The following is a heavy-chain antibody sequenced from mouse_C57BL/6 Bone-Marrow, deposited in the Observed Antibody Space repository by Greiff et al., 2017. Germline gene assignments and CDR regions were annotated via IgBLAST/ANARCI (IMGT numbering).Heavy chain of an antibody. V-gene: IGHV1-81*01. CDR1: GYTFTSYG. D-gene: IGHD1-1*01. CDR2: IYPRSGNT. Sequence: QVQLQQSGAELARPGASVKLSCKASGYTFTSYGISWVKQRTGQGLEWIGEIYPRSGNTYYNEKFKGKATLTADKSSSTAYMELRSLASEDSAVYFCAIPRLYGSSFDVWGTGTTVTVSS. CDR3: AIPRLYGSSFDV. J-gene: IGHJ1*03.